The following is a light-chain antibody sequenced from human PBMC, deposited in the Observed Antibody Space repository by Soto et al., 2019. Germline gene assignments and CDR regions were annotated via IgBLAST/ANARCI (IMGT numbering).Light chain of an antibody. Sequence: EILLTQSTDSLSLSPGDRATLSCRASQSFSSTFFAWYQQKPGQAPRLLIYGASSRATGIPDRFSGSGSGTDFSVTISRLKPEDFAVYYWQQYASSVTFGQGTKVEIK. V-gene: IGKV3-20*01. CDR2: GAS. J-gene: IGKJ1*01. CDR3: QQYASSVT. CDR1: QSFSSTF.